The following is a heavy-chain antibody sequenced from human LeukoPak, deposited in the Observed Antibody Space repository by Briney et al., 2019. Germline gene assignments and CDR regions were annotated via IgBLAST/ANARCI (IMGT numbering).Heavy chain of an antibody. Sequence: AGGSLRLSCAASGFTFSSYAMGWVRQAPGKGLEWVSAISGSGGSTYYADSVKGRFTISRDNSKNTLYLQMNSLRAEDTAVYYCATNSDYDSSGYYYGYFDYWGQGTLVTVSS. CDR2: ISGSGGST. J-gene: IGHJ4*02. CDR1: GFTFSSYA. CDR3: ATNSDYDSSGYYYGYFDY. V-gene: IGHV3-23*01. D-gene: IGHD3-22*01.